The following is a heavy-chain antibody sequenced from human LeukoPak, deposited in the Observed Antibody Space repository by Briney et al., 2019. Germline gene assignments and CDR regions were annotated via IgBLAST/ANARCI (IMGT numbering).Heavy chain of an antibody. CDR1: GFTFNIYA. V-gene: IGHV3-23*01. CDR2: ISDSGRSP. D-gene: IGHD5-18*01. J-gene: IGHJ4*02. CDR3: ARHDSFIPY. Sequence: QPGGPLRLSCAASGFTFNIYAMSWVRQVPGKGLEWVSGISDSGRSPYYTESMKGRFTISRDNSKNTVYLQMNNLGVDDTATYFCARHDSFIPYWGQGILVTVSS.